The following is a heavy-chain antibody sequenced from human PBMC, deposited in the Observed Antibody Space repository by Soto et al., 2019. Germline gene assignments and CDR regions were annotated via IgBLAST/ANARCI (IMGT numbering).Heavy chain of an antibody. D-gene: IGHD1-1*01. Sequence: QVHLVQSGAEVKKPGASVKVSCKASGYTFTSYGITWVRQAPGQGLEWMGWISAHNGNTDYAQKLQGRVIVTRDTSTSTAYMELRSLISDDTAVYYSARGRYGDYWGQGALVTVSS. V-gene: IGHV1-18*01. CDR3: ARGRYGDY. CDR1: GYTFTSYG. CDR2: ISAHNGNT. J-gene: IGHJ4*02.